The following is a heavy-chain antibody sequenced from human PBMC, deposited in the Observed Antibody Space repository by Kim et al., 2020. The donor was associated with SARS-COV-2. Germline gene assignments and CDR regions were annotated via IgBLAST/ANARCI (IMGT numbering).Heavy chain of an antibody. CDR2: ISYDGSNK. D-gene: IGHD2-2*01. J-gene: IGHJ4*02. CDR3: AGGYCSSTSCYYLPDY. Sequence: GGSLRLSCAASGFTFSSYAMHWVRQAPGKGLEWVAVISYDGSNKYYADSVKGRFTISRDNSKNTLYLQMNSLRAEDTAVYYCAGGYCSSTSCYYLPDYWGQGTLVTVSS. CDR1: GFTFSSYA. V-gene: IGHV3-30*04.